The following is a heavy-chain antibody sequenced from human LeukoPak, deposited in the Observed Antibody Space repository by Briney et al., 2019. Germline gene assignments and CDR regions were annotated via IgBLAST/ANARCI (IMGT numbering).Heavy chain of an antibody. V-gene: IGHV3-9*01. J-gene: IGHJ5*02. D-gene: IGHD3-22*01. CDR2: ISWNGHNI. CDR1: GFTFSSYA. Sequence: GGSLRLSCAGSGFTFSSYAMSWVRQAPGKGLEWVSGISWNGHNIKYADSVKGRFTISRDNAENSLYLQVNSLRAEDTALYFCAKDPSYYYDSSGSGWFDLWGQGTLVTVSS. CDR3: AKDPSYYYDSSGSGWFDL.